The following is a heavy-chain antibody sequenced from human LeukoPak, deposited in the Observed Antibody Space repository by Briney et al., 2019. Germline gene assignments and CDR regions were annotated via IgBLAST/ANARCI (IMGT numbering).Heavy chain of an antibody. D-gene: IGHD5-24*01. J-gene: IGHJ4*02. CDR3: AREMAKPFDY. V-gene: IGHV3-48*03. CDR1: GFTFSSYW. Sequence: PGGSLRLSCAASGFTFSSYWMSWVRQAPGKGLEWVSYIRGSGRTIYYADSVKGRFTISRDNAKNSLYLQMNSLRAEDTAVYYCAREMAKPFDYWGQGTLVTVSS. CDR2: IRGSGRTI.